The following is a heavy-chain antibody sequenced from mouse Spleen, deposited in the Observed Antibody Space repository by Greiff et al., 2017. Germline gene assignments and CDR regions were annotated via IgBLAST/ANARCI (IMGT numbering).Heavy chain of an antibody. CDR3: ARTTTALFDY. D-gene: IGHD1-2*01. J-gene: IGHJ2*01. Sequence: VQLQQSGPVLVKPGASVKMSCKASGYTFTDYYMNWVKQSHGKSLEWIGVINPYNGGTSYNQKFKGKATLTVDKSSSTAYMELNSLTSEDSAVYYCARTTTALFDYWGQGTTLTVSS. V-gene: IGHV1-19*01. CDR2: INPYNGGT. CDR1: GYTFTDYY.